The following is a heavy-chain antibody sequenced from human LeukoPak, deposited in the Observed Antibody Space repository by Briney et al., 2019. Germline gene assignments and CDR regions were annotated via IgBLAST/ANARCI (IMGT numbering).Heavy chain of an antibody. J-gene: IGHJ5*02. CDR1: GFTFSNYA. CDR3: VKSASSFGANWFDP. V-gene: IGHV3-64D*09. Sequence: PGGSLRLSCSASGFTFSNYAMHWVRQAPGKGLEYVSAISSNGDSTYYANSVKGRFIISRDNSKNSLSLQMNSLRPEDTAVYYCVKSASSFGANWFDPWGQGTLVTVSS. D-gene: IGHD3-3*01. CDR2: ISSNGDST.